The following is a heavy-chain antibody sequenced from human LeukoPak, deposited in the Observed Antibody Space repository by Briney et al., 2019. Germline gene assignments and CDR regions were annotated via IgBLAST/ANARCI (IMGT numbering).Heavy chain of an antibody. CDR1: GGSISSSSYY. Sequence: PSETLSLTCAVSGGSISSSSYYWGWIRQPPGKELEWIGSIYYSGSTYYNPSLKSRVTISVDTSKNQFSLKLSSVTAADTAVYYCARLPWVAAAAGDWGQGTLVTVS. CDR2: IYYSGST. D-gene: IGHD6-13*01. CDR3: ARLPWVAAAAGD. J-gene: IGHJ4*02. V-gene: IGHV4-39*01.